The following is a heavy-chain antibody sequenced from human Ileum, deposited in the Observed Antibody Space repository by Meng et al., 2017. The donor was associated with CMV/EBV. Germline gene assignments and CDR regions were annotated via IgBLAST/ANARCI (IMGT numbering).Heavy chain of an antibody. CDR1: GDSISSNDW. J-gene: IGHJ5*01. Sequence: LPCAVSGDSISSNDWWWWVRQPPGKGLEWIGEFHHSGSSNYNPSFKSRVTISADKSKNHFSLHLTSVTAADTAVYYCARADSYVSDSWGQGTLVTVSS. CDR3: ARADSYVSDS. CDR2: FHHSGSS. V-gene: IGHV4-4*02. D-gene: IGHD3-10*02.